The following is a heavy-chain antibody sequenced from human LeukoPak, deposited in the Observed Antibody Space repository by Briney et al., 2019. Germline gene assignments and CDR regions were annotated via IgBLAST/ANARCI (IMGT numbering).Heavy chain of an antibody. CDR3: ARGSGSGWYEDY. J-gene: IGHJ4*02. Sequence: ASVKVSCKASGYTFTSYDINWVRQATGQGLEWMGWMNPNSGNTGYAQKFQGRVTMTRNTSISTAYVELSSLRSEDTAVYYCARGSGSGWYEDYWGQGTLVTVSS. V-gene: IGHV1-8*01. CDR2: MNPNSGNT. D-gene: IGHD6-19*01. CDR1: GYTFTSYD.